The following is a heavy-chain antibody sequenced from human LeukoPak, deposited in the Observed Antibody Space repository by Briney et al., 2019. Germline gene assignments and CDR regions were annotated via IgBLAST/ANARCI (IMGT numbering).Heavy chain of an antibody. CDR3: ARVATIYYDSSVGPFDI. Sequence: ASVKVSCKASGYTFTRYYMHWVRQAPGQGLEWMGIINPSGGSTNYAQKFQGRLTMTRDMSTSTVYMELSSLRSEDTAVYYCARVATIYYDSSVGPFDIWGQGTMVTVSS. D-gene: IGHD3-22*01. CDR1: GYTFTRYY. J-gene: IGHJ3*02. CDR2: INPSGGST. V-gene: IGHV1-46*01.